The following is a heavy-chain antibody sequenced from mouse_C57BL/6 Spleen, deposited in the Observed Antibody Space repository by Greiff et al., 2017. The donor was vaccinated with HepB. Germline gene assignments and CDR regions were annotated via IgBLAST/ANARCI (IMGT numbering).Heavy chain of an antibody. J-gene: IGHJ2*01. D-gene: IGHD2-4*01. Sequence: EVKVVESEGGLVQPGSSMKLSCTASGFTFSDYYMAWVRQVPEKGLEWVANINYDGSSTYYLDSLKSRFIISRDNAKNILYLQMSSLKSEDTATYYCARGGRYDYDGYFDYWGQGTTLTVSS. CDR1: GFTFSDYY. V-gene: IGHV5-16*01. CDR2: INYDGSST. CDR3: ARGGRYDYDGYFDY.